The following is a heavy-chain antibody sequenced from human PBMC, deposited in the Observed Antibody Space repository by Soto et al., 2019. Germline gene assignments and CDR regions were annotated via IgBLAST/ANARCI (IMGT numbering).Heavy chain of an antibody. Sequence: GGSLRLSCAASGFTFSNYAMSWVRQTPGKGPEWVSGISASGIYTYYTDSVKGRFTISRDNSKNTLFLQMDRLTAEDTAVFYCAKVAPTRADVGSSSYYGLDVWGQGTTVTV. CDR1: GFTFSNYA. J-gene: IGHJ6*02. D-gene: IGHD6-6*01. V-gene: IGHV3-23*01. CDR3: AKVAPTRADVGSSSYYGLDV. CDR2: ISASGIYT.